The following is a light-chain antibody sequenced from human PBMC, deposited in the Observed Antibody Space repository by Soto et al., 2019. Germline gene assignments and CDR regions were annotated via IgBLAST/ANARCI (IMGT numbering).Light chain of an antibody. Sequence: EIVLTQSPGTLSLSPGERATLSCRASQSVSSSYLAWYQQKPGQPPQLLIYAVSNRFSGVPDRFSGSGSGTDFTLKISRVEAEDVGVYYCMQSIQLPRTFGQGTKVEIK. CDR3: MQSIQLPRT. J-gene: IGKJ1*01. CDR1: QSVSSSY. CDR2: AVS. V-gene: IGKV3-20*01.